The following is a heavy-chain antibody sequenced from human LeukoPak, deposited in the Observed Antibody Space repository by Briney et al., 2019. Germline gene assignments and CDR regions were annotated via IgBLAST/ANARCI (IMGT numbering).Heavy chain of an antibody. Sequence: GGSLRLSCAASGFTFSSYGMSWVRQAPGKGLEWVSAISGSGGSTYYADSVKGRFTISRDNSKNTLYLQMSSLRAEDTAVYYCAKDVRGYSGYDWPYYFDYWGQGTLVTVSS. CDR1: GFTFSSYG. CDR3: AKDVRGYSGYDWPYYFDY. V-gene: IGHV3-23*01. D-gene: IGHD5-12*01. CDR2: ISGSGGST. J-gene: IGHJ4*02.